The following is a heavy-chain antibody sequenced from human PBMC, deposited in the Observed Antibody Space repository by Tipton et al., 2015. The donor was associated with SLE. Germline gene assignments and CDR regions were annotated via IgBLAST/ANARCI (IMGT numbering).Heavy chain of an antibody. CDR2: INPNSGGT. V-gene: IGHV1-2*02. J-gene: IGHJ1*01. D-gene: IGHD6-6*01. CDR3: ETGDARVAGRPHGY. CDR1: GYTFTGYY. Sequence: QLVQSGAEVKQPGASVKVSCKASGYTFTGYYMHWVRQAPGQGLEWMGWINPNSGGTNYAQKFQGRVTLTRDTAISTAYMELSRLRSDDTAVYYCETGDARVAGRPHGYCGNGTLVTVS.